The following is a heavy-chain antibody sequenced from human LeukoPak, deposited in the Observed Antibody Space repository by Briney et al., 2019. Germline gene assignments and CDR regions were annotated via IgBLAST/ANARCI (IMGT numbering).Heavy chain of an antibody. CDR3: ARVKTAYSSGWYGGTSDY. CDR2: ISSSSSYI. D-gene: IGHD6-19*01. J-gene: IGHJ4*02. Sequence: GGSLRLSCAASGFTFSSYSMNWVRQAPGKGLEWVSSISSSSSYIYYADSVKGRFTISRDNAKNSLYLQMNSLRAEDTAVYYCARVKTAYSSGWYGGTSDYWGQGTLVTVSS. CDR1: GFTFSSYS. V-gene: IGHV3-21*01.